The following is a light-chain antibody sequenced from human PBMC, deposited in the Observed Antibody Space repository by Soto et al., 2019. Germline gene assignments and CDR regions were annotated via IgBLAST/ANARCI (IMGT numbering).Light chain of an antibody. V-gene: IGKV3-11*01. CDR2: DAS. Sequence: EIVLTQSPATLSLSPGERATLSCRASQSVSSYFAWYQQKPGQAPRLLIYDASSRATGIPARFSGSGSGTDFTLTISRLEPEDFAVYYCQQRSDWPPTFGQGTKVEIK. CDR1: QSVSSY. J-gene: IGKJ1*01. CDR3: QQRSDWPPT.